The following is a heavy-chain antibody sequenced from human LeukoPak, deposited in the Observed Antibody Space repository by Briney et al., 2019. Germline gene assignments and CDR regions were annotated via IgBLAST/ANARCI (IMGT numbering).Heavy chain of an antibody. D-gene: IGHD1-7*01. CDR3: ARHWNYVGAFAI. CDR2: IYYSGST. CDR1: GGSISSSSYY. V-gene: IGHV4-39*01. Sequence: ESSETLSLTCTVTGGSISSSSYYWGWIRQPPGKGLEWIGSIYYSGSTYYNPSLKSRVTISVDTSKNQFSLKLSSVTAADTAVYYCARHWNYVGAFAIWGQGTMVTVSS. J-gene: IGHJ3*02.